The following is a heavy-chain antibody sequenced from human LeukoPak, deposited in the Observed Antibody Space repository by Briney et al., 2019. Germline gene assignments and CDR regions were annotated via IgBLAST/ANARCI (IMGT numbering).Heavy chain of an antibody. V-gene: IGHV4-30-4*07. J-gene: IGHJ4*02. Sequence: SETLSLTCAVSGGSISSGGYSWSWIRQPPGKGLEWIGYIYYSGSTYYNPSLKSRVTISVDTSKNQFSLKLSSVTAADTAVYYCARHVNSNGSPSDYWGQGTLVTVSS. CDR1: GGSISSGGYS. CDR2: IYYSGST. CDR3: ARHVNSNGSPSDY. D-gene: IGHD1-26*01.